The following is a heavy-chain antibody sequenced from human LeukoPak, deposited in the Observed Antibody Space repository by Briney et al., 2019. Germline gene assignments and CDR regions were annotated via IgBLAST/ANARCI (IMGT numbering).Heavy chain of an antibody. D-gene: IGHD6-19*01. J-gene: IGHJ3*02. CDR1: GGSFSGYY. V-gene: IGHV3-23*01. Sequence: PSETLSLTCAVYGGSFSGYYWSWVRQAPGKGLEWVSAISGSGGSTYYADSVKGRFTISRDNSKNTLYLQMNSLRAEDTAVYCCAKWKEQQWLVLKAFDIWGQGTMVTVSS. CDR2: ISGSGGST. CDR3: AKWKEQQWLVLKAFDI.